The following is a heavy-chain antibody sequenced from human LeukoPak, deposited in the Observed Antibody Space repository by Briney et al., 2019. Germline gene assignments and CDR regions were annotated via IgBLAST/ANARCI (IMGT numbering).Heavy chain of an antibody. CDR3: ARGPAAVHP. V-gene: IGHV4-34*12. CDR2: IMHTGST. Sequence: SETLSLTCAVYGYSLTNHYWIWIRQPPGKGLEWIGEIMHTGSTNYNPSLKSRVTISVGTSKNQFSLNLTSVTAADTAVYYCARGPAAVHPWGQGTLVTVSS. J-gene: IGHJ5*02. CDR1: GYSLTNHY. D-gene: IGHD6-13*01.